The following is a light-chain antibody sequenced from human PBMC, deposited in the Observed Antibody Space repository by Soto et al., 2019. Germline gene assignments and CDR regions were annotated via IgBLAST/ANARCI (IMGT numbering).Light chain of an antibody. CDR3: KQYGNSIN. V-gene: IGKV3-20*01. J-gene: IGKJ5*01. CDR2: GAS. Sequence: EIVLTHSPFALSLSPVEGATLSFRASQSVSSSYLAWYQQKRGQAPRLLIYGASSRATGIPDRFSGSGSGTDFTLTISRLEPEDCAVYYCKQYGNSINFGQGTRLEIK. CDR1: QSVSSSY.